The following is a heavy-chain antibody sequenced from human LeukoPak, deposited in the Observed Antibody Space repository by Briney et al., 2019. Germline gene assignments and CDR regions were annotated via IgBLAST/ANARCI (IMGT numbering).Heavy chain of an antibody. CDR1: GFTFSSYA. V-gene: IGHV3-23*01. Sequence: GGSLRLSCAASGFTFSSYAMSWVRQAPGKGLEWVSAISSSGGSTYYADSVKGRFTISRDNSKNTLYLQMNSLRAEDTAVYYCAKAGSGSYYEDYWGQGTLVTVSS. J-gene: IGHJ4*02. CDR3: AKAGSGSYYEDY. D-gene: IGHD1-26*01. CDR2: ISSSGGST.